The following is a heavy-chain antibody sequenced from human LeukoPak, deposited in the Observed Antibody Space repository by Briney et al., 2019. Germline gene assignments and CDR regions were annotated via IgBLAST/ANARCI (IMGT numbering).Heavy chain of an antibody. CDR1: GYTFTSYD. CDR3: ARVSSGSLKVYYFDY. D-gene: IGHD3-10*01. J-gene: IGHJ4*02. Sequence: GASVKVSCKASGYTFTSYDTNWVRQATGQGLEWMGWMNPNSGNTGYAQKFQGRVTITRNTSISTAYMELSSLRSEDTAVYYCARVSSGSLKVYYFDYWGQGTLVTVSS. CDR2: MNPNSGNT. V-gene: IGHV1-8*03.